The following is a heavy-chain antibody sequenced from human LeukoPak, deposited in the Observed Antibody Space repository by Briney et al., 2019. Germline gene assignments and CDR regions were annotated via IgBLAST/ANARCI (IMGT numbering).Heavy chain of an antibody. Sequence: GGSLRLSCAASGFTFGYYSMNGVRQAPGKGLEGVSYISSSSSTIYYADSVKGRFTITRDNAKNSQFLQMNSLRDEDTAVYYCARASTITVRPDGYYHYYMDVWGKGTTVTVSS. CDR2: ISSSSSTI. CDR3: ARASTITVRPDGYYHYYMDV. V-gene: IGHV3-48*02. CDR1: GFTFGYYS. D-gene: IGHD6-6*01. J-gene: IGHJ6*03.